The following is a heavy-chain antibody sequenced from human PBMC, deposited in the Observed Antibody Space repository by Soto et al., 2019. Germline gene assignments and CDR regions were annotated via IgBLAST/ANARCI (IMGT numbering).Heavy chain of an antibody. CDR2: IYHSGST. D-gene: IGHD3-22*01. V-gene: IGHV4-30-2*01. J-gene: IGHJ3*02. CDR1: GGSISSGGYS. Sequence: SETLSLTCAVSGGSISSGGYSWSWIRQPPGKGLEWIGYIYHSGSTYYNPSLKSRVTISVDRSRNQFSLKLSSVTAADTAVYYCATRYYDSSGYADAFYIWGQGTMVPVSS. CDR3: ATRYYDSSGYADAFYI.